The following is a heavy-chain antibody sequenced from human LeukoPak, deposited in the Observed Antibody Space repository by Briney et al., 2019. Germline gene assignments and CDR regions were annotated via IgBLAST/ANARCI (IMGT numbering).Heavy chain of an antibody. CDR2: IDLAGEYT. J-gene: IGHJ3*02. Sequence: GGSLRLSCAASGFTFSSYAMSWVRQAPGKGLVWVSRIDLAGEYTTYADSVKGRFTISRDNAKNTLYLQMNSLRAEDTAVYYCASGNSHAFDIWGQGTMVTASS. CDR1: GFTFSSYA. V-gene: IGHV3-74*01. CDR3: ASGNSHAFDI.